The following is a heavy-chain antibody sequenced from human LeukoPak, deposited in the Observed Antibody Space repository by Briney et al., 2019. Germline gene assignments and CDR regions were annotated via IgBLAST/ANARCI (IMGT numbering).Heavy chain of an antibody. Sequence: GASVTVSCTASGYTFTSYGISWVRQAPGQGHEWMGWISAYNGNTNYAQKLQGRVTMTRDTSTSTVYMELSSLRSEDTAVYYCARVHSPALLGYYYGTDVWGQGTTVTVSS. D-gene: IGHD3-10*01. V-gene: IGHV1-18*01. CDR2: ISAYNGNT. CDR1: GYTFTSYG. CDR3: ARVHSPALLGYYYGTDV. J-gene: IGHJ6*02.